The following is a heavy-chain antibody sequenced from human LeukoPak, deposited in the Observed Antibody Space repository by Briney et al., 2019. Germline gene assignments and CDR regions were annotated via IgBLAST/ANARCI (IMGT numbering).Heavy chain of an antibody. CDR3: ARAYCGGDCYPALDAFDI. J-gene: IGHJ3*02. V-gene: IGHV1-69*05. CDR2: ITPIFGTA. D-gene: IGHD2-21*02. CDR1: GGTFSSYA. Sequence: SVKVSCKASGGTFSSYAISWVRQAPGQGLEWMGGITPIFGTANYAQKFQGRVTITTDESTSTAYMELSSLRSEDTAVYYCARAYCGGDCYPALDAFDIWGQRTMVTVSS.